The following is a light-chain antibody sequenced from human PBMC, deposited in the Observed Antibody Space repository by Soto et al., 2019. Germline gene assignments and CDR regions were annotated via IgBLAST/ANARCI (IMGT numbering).Light chain of an antibody. J-gene: IGKJ4*01. CDR3: QQYGSSPLT. CDR2: GAS. V-gene: IGKV3-20*01. Sequence: EIVLTQSPGTLSLSPGERATLSCRASQSVSSSYLAWYQQKPGQAPRLPIYGASSSATGIPDRFSGSGSGTDFTLTISRLEPEDFAVYYCQQYGSSPLTFGGGTKVEI. CDR1: QSVSSSY.